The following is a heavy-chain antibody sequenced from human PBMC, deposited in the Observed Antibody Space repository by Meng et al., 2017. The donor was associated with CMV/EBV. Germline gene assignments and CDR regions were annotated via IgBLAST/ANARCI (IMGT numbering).Heavy chain of an antibody. CDR1: GDSVTSGRYF. Sequence: SETLSLTCSVSGDSVTSGRYFWSWLRQPPGKGLEWIGYVYYTGKTNYNSSLKSRVTISLDTSQKQFSLKLKSVTAADTAVYYCARGNYQYYAMDVWGQGTTVTSP. J-gene: IGHJ6*02. CDR3: ARGNYQYYAMDV. CDR2: VYYTGKT. V-gene: IGHV4-61*01.